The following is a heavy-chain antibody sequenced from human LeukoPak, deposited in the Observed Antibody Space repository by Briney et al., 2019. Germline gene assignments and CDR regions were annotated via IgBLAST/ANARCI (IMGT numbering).Heavy chain of an antibody. CDR2: IYYSGST. V-gene: IGHV4-59*01. CDR3: AREGGRTYYYGSGSYPFDY. CDR1: GGSISSYY. D-gene: IGHD3-10*01. J-gene: IGHJ4*02. Sequence: PSETLSLTCSVSGGSISSYYWSWIRQPPGKGLEWIGYIYYSGSTNYNPSLKSRVTISVDTSKNQFSLKLSSVTAADTAVYYCAREGGRTYYYGSGSYPFDYWGQGTLVTVSS.